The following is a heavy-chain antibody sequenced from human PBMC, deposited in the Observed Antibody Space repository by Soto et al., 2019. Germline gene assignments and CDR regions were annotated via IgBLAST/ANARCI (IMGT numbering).Heavy chain of an antibody. D-gene: IGHD1-26*01. J-gene: IGHJ5*01. V-gene: IGHV3-23*01. CDR3: AKDGRRVGPTLNGLDS. CDR1: GLSLSGYA. CDR2: VSGSGGTT. Sequence: EVQLMESGGGLVQPGESLRLCCVVSGLSLSGYALSWVRQAPGKGLEWVSAVSGSGGTTYYADSVKGRFTISRDNSKNPLYLQMNGLRVKATAKYFCAKDGRRVGPTLNGLDSWGQGTQVTVTS.